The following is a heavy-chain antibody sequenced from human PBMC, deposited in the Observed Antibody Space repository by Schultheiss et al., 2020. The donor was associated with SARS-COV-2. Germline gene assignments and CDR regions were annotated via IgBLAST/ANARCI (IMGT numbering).Heavy chain of an antibody. V-gene: IGHV3-48*03. CDR1: GFTFSSYE. CDR2: ISSSGSTI. Sequence: GGSLRLSCAASGFTFSSYEMNWVRQAPGKGLEWVSYISSSGSTIYYADSVKGRFTISRDNAKNTLYLQMNSLRAEDTAVYYCARDLRGRFDPWGQGTLVTVSS. CDR3: ARDLRGRFDP. D-gene: IGHD3-10*01. J-gene: IGHJ5*02.